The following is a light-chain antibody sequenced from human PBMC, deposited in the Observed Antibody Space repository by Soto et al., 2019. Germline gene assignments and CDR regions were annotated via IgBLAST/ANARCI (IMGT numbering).Light chain of an antibody. CDR2: DNN. CDR1: SSNIGNNY. V-gene: IGLV1-51*01. Sequence: QSVLTQPPSVSAAPGQKVTISCSGSSSNIGNNYVSWYQQLPGTAPKLLIYDNNKRPSGIPDRFSGSKSGTSATLGITGLQTGDEADYYCGTWDSSPSAGRVFGGGTKLTVL. CDR3: GTWDSSPSAGRV. J-gene: IGLJ2*01.